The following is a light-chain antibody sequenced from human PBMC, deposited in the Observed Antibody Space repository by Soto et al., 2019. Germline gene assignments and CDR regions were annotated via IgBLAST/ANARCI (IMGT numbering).Light chain of an antibody. CDR2: EVS. CDR3: SLYATGNTFP. Sequence: QSVLTQPPSVSGSPGQSVTISCTGTSTDFVGYNRVSWYQQPPGTAPKLMIYEVSKRPSGVPDRFSGSKSGNTASLTISGLQAADEADYYCSLYATGNTFPFGGGTKVTVL. V-gene: IGLV2-18*01. J-gene: IGLJ2*01. CDR1: STDFVGYNR.